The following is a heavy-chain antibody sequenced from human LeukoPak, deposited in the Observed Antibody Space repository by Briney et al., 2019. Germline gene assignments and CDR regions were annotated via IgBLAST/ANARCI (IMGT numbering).Heavy chain of an antibody. Sequence: GGSLRLSCAASGFTFSNYIMNWVRQAPGKGLEWVSYITSDSSSIYYADSVKGRFTISRDNSKNTLYLQMNSLRAEDTAVYYCAKDIVVVPAAGDAFDVWGQGTMVTVSS. V-gene: IGHV3-48*01. D-gene: IGHD2-2*01. CDR2: ITSDSSSI. CDR3: AKDIVVVPAAGDAFDV. CDR1: GFTFSNYI. J-gene: IGHJ3*01.